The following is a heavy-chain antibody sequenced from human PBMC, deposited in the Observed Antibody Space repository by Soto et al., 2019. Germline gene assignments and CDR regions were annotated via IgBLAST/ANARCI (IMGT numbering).Heavy chain of an antibody. Sequence: ASETLSLTCTVSGGSIDYYRWSWIRQPPGKGLEWIGDISDSGSTNYNLSLRSRVTILVDTSKNQFSLKLNSVTAADTAVYYCARDSTSWFPYYGIDVWGQGTTVTVSS. CDR2: ISDSGST. CDR3: ARDSTSWFPYYGIDV. CDR1: GGSIDYYR. D-gene: IGHD6-13*01. J-gene: IGHJ6*02. V-gene: IGHV4-59*01.